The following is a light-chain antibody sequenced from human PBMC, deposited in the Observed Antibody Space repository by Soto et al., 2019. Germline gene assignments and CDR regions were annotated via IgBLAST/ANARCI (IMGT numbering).Light chain of an antibody. Sequence: DIQMTQSPSSLSASVGDRVTITCWASQGIDTYLDWYQQKPGQVPKLLIYAASTLQSGVPSRFISSGSGTAFPLPISSLQPEDVATYFCQKYHRAPFTFGRGTKVDIK. CDR1: QGIDTY. J-gene: IGKJ3*01. CDR3: QKYHRAPFT. V-gene: IGKV1-27*01. CDR2: AAS.